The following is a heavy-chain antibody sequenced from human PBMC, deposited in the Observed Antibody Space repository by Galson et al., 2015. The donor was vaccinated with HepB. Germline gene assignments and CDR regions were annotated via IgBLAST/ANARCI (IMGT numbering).Heavy chain of an antibody. D-gene: IGHD6-19*01. J-gene: IGHJ4*02. Sequence: SLRLSCAASGFTFTRYPMHWLRQAPGRGLEWVAVISYDGTTTWYSDSVKGRFTISRDNSKNTLYLQMNSLRIEDTAVYYCARNAVEQWLENYFDHCGRGTPVTVSS. CDR3: ARNAVEQWLENYFDH. V-gene: IGHV3-30*04. CDR1: GFTFTRYP. CDR2: ISYDGTTT.